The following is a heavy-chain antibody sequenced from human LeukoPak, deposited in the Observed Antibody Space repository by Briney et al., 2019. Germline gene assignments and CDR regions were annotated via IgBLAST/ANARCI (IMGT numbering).Heavy chain of an antibody. Sequence: PGESLRISCKGSGYSFTSYWISWVRQMPGKGLEWMGRIDPSDSYSNYSPSFQGHITISVDKSISTAYLHWSSLKASDTAMYYCARLYYYVSSGYYSPYWYFDLWGRGTLVTVSS. D-gene: IGHD3-22*01. J-gene: IGHJ2*01. V-gene: IGHV5-10-1*01. CDR3: ARLYYYVSSGYYSPYWYFDL. CDR2: IDPSDSYS. CDR1: GYSFTSYW.